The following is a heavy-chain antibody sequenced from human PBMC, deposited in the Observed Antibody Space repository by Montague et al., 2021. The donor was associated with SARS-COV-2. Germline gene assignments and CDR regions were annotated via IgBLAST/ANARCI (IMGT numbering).Heavy chain of an antibody. CDR3: ARVSVEMATLGVYYYYGMDV. J-gene: IGHJ6*02. CDR2: INHSGST. CDR1: GESFSGYY. V-gene: IGHV4-34*01. Sequence: SETLSLTCAVYGESFSGYYWSWIRPPPGKVLEWIGEINHSGSTNYNQSLKSRVTILVDTSKNQCSLKLSPVTAADTAVYYCARVSVEMATLGVYYYYGMDVWDQGTTVTVSS. D-gene: IGHD5-24*01.